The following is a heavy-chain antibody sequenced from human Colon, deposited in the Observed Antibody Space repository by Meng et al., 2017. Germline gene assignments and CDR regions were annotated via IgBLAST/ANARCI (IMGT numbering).Heavy chain of an antibody. J-gene: IGHJ4*02. V-gene: IGHV4-59*12. D-gene: IGHD3-10*01. CDR3: ERRATLWFEELASFDS. CDR1: GCLISTYY. Sequence: HVRVDVACLVLLNPSESLSLTFVVSGCLISTYYWSWIRPPPGKGLGLIGNTYYSGSTNYNPSLASRVTISVVSSKNHFIMKLNSVTAADTAVYFCERRATLWFEELASFDSWGQGTLVTVSS. CDR2: TYYSGST.